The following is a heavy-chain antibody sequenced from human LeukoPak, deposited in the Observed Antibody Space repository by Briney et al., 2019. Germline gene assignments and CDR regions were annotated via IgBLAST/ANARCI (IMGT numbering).Heavy chain of an antibody. J-gene: IGHJ4*02. Sequence: NESGPTLVNPTQTLTLTCTFSGFSLSTSGVGVGWIRQPPGKALEWLALIYWDDDKRYSPSLKSRLTITKDTSKNQVVLTMTNMDPVDTATYHCAGGSGSYSSFVYWGQGTLVTVSS. CDR1: GFSLSTSGVG. CDR2: IYWDDDK. V-gene: IGHV2-5*02. CDR3: AGGSGSYSSFVY. D-gene: IGHD3-10*01.